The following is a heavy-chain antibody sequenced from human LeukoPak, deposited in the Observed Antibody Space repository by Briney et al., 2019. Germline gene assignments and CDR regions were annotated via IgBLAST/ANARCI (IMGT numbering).Heavy chain of an antibody. CDR1: GFTFSSYA. CDR2: IIGSGGST. V-gene: IGHV3-23*01. J-gene: IGHJ4*02. D-gene: IGHD4-17*01. CDR3: AYWGDYGDYTLPPFAY. Sequence: GGSVRLSCAASGFTFSSYAMSWVRQAPGKGLEWVSAIIGSGGSTYSADSVKGRFTISRDNSQNTLYLQMNSLRAEDTAVYYCAYWGDYGDYTLPPFAYWGQGTLVTVCS.